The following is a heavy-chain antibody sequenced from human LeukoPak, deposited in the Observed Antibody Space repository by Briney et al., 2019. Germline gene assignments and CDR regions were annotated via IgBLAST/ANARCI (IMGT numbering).Heavy chain of an antibody. CDR2: IRSKTYGGTA. V-gene: IGHV3-49*04. Sequence: GGSLRLSCKGSGFTFGDYAMNWVRQAPGKGLEWVGFIRSKTYGGTAEYGASVKGRFTISRDDSKGIAYLQIDSLKTGDTAFYYCIRADSSTWRGWFDPWGQGTLVTVSS. CDR1: GFTFGDYA. CDR3: IRADSSTWRGWFDP. J-gene: IGHJ5*01. D-gene: IGHD6-13*01.